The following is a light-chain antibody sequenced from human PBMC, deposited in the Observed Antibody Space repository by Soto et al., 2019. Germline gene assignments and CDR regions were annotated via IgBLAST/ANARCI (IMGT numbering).Light chain of an antibody. CDR2: ENS. J-gene: IGLJ2*01. CDR1: SSNIGNNY. CDR3: GTWDSRLSAVV. Sequence: QSALTQPPSVSAAPGQKVTISCSGSSSNIGNNYVSWFQQLPGTAPKLLIFENSRRPSGIPDRFSGSKSGTSATLDITGLQTGDEADYYCGTWDSRLSAVVFGGGTKLTVL. V-gene: IGLV1-51*02.